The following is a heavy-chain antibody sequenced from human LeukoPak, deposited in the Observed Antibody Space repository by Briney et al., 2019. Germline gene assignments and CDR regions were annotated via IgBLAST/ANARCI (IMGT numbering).Heavy chain of an antibody. J-gene: IGHJ4*02. Sequence: GESLKISCKGSEYSFTNYWIGWVRQTPGKGLEWMGFIYSGDSDTTYSPSFQGQVTISADKSISTAYLQWSSLKASDTAMYYCARRGGYNYGYFDYWGQGTQVTVSS. CDR2: IYSGDSDT. V-gene: IGHV5-51*01. D-gene: IGHD5-18*01. CDR3: ARRGGYNYGYFDY. CDR1: EYSFTNYW.